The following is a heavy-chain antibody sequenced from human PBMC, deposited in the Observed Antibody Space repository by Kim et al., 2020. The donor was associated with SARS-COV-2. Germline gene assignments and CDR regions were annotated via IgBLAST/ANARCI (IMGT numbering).Heavy chain of an antibody. CDR3: ATPPAASPYYHAMDV. CDR1: GYTFTGYY. J-gene: IGHJ6*02. V-gene: IGHV1-2*06. CDR2: INPNSGAT. Sequence: ASVKVSCKTSGYTFTGYYLHWVRQAPGQGLEWMGRINPNSGATNYAQKFQGRVTMTRDTSIRAAYMELSSLRSDDTAVYYCATPPAASPYYHAMDVWGQGTTVTVSS. D-gene: IGHD6-25*01.